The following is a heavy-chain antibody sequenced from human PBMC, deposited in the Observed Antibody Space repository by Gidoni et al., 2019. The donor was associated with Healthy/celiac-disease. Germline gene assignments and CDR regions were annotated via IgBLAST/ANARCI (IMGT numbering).Heavy chain of an antibody. CDR2: ISGSGGST. D-gene: IGHD1-26*01. CDR3: AKDVDSGSYYDAFDI. V-gene: IGHV3-23*01. J-gene: IGHJ3*02. Sequence: EVQLLESGGGLVPPGGSLRLSCAASGFTFSSYAMSCVRQAPGNGLEWVSAISGSGGSTYYADSVKGRFTISRDNSKNTLYLQMNSLRAEDTAVYYCAKDVDSGSYYDAFDIWGQGTMVTVSS. CDR1: GFTFSSYA.